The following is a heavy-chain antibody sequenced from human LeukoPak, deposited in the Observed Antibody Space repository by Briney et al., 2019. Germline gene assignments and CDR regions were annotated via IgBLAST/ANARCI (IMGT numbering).Heavy chain of an antibody. Sequence: PSETLSLTCTVSGGSISDHYWSWIRQPPGKGLEWIGYIYYTGSTNYNPSLKSRVTISVDTSKNQFSLKLSSVTAADTAVYYCARHGGYSSPYLHWGQGTLVTVSS. CDR3: ARHGGYSSPYLH. J-gene: IGHJ1*01. V-gene: IGHV4-59*08. D-gene: IGHD6-13*01. CDR1: GGSISDHY. CDR2: IYYTGST.